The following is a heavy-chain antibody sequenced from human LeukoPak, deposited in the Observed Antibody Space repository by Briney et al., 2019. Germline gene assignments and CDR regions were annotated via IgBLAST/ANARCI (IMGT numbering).Heavy chain of an antibody. V-gene: IGHV4-38-2*01. CDR1: GYSISRAFH. J-gene: IGHJ4*02. CDR3: ARAGPFCSGGSCYFDS. Sequence: SETLSLTCAVSGYSISRAFHWGWLRQSPGKGLECLGNIFHTGTTYYNPSLKSRLTISLDTSKNQFSLKLSSVTAADTAVYYCARAGPFCSGGSCYFDSWGQGTLVTVSS. CDR2: IFHTGTT. D-gene: IGHD2-15*01.